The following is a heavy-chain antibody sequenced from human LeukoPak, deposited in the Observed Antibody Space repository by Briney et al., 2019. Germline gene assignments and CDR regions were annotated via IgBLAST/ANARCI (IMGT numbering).Heavy chain of an antibody. CDR1: GFTFSSYS. Sequence: GGSLRLSCAASGFTFSSYSMNWVRQAPGKGLEWVSSISSSSSYIYYADSVKGRFTISRDNAKNSLYLQMNSLRAEDTAVYYCAKTLSPYYYDSSGYFDYWGQGTLVTVSS. V-gene: IGHV3-21*04. CDR3: AKTLSPYYYDSSGYFDY. CDR2: ISSSSSYI. D-gene: IGHD3-22*01. J-gene: IGHJ4*02.